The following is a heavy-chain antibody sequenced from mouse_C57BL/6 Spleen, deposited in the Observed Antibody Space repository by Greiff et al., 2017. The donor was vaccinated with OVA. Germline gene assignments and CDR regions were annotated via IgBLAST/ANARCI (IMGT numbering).Heavy chain of an antibody. Sequence: EVQLQQSGPELVKPGASVKISCKASGYTFTDYYMNWVKQSHGKSLEWIGDINPNNGGTSYNQKFKGKATLTVDKSSSTAYMELRSLTSEDSAVYYCAREEEAWVYYAMDYWGQGTSVTVSS. CDR2: INPNNGGT. J-gene: IGHJ4*01. CDR1: GYTFTDYY. V-gene: IGHV1-26*01. CDR3: AREEEAWVYYAMDY. D-gene: IGHD4-1*01.